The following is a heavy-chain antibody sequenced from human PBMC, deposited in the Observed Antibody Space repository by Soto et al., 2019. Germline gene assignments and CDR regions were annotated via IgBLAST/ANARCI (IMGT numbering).Heavy chain of an antibody. CDR3: AINLYYYDSSGPFDY. CDR1: GGTSSSYA. J-gene: IGHJ4*02. V-gene: IGHV1-69*13. CDR2: IIPIFGTA. Sequence: GASVKVSCKASGGTSSSYAISWVRQAPGQGLEWMGGIIPIFGTANYAQKFQGRVTITADESASTAYMELSSLRSEDTAVYYCAINLYYYDSSGPFDYWGQGTLVTVSS. D-gene: IGHD3-22*01.